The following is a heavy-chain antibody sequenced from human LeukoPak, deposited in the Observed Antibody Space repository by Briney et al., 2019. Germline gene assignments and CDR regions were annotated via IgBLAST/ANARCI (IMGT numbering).Heavy chain of an antibody. CDR2: IYTSGST. Sequence: SETLSLTCTVSGGSISSGSYYWSWIRQPAGKGLEWIGRIYTSGSTNYNPSLKSRVTISVDTSKNQFSLKLSSVTAADTAVYYCAREGYGSGWYRNRGYYFDYWGQGTLVTVSS. J-gene: IGHJ4*02. CDR3: AREGYGSGWYRNRGYYFDY. CDR1: GGSISSGSYY. D-gene: IGHD6-19*01. V-gene: IGHV4-61*02.